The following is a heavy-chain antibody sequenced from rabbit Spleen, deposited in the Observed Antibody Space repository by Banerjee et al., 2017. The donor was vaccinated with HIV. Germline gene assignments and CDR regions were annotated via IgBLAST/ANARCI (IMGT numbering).Heavy chain of an antibody. D-gene: IGHD1-1*01. CDR1: GFSFSDRDV. CDR2: INTATGKA. CDR3: ARDLLGVIGWNFYL. V-gene: IGHV1S45*01. Sequence: QEQLEESGGGLVKPEGSLTLTCKASGFSFSDRDVMCWVRQAPGKGLEWIGCINTATGKAVYASWAKGRFTISKTSSTTVTLQMTSLTAADRATYFCARDLLGVIGWNFYLWGPGTLVTVS. J-gene: IGHJ4*01.